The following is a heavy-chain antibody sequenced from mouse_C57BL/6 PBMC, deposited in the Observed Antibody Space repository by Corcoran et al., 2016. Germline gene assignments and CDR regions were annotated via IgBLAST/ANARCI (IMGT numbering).Heavy chain of an antibody. V-gene: IGHV1-81*01. D-gene: IGHD1-3*01. CDR3: LSGSYYLDY. J-gene: IGHJ2*01. CDR2: IYPRSGNT. CDR1: GYTFTCYG. Sequence: QVPLQQSGAELARPGASGKLSCKASGYTFTCYGISWVKQRTGQGLEWIGEIYPRSGNTYYNEKFKGKATLTEDKSSSTAYMELRSLTSEDSAGYFCLSGSYYLDYWGQGTTLTVSS.